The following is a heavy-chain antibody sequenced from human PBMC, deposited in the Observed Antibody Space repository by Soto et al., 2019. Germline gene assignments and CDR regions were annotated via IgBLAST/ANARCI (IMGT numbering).Heavy chain of an antibody. CDR3: ARGPQGGFYGMDV. J-gene: IGHJ6*02. CDR1: GGTLSIYG. Sequence: QVQLVQSGAEVRKPGSSVKVSCKASGGTLSIYGITWVRQAPGQGLEWMGGVVPISGTRNYAEKVQGRVTSIADRSTSISYMELSSLRSEDTACYYCARGPQGGFYGMDVWGQGTTVTVSS. V-gene: IGHV1-69*06. D-gene: IGHD3-3*01. CDR2: VVPISGTR.